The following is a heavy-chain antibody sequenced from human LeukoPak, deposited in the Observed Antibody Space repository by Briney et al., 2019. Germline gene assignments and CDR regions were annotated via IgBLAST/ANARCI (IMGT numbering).Heavy chain of an antibody. V-gene: IGHV5-51*01. D-gene: IGHD6-6*01. CDR2: IYPGESDT. Sequence: GESLKISFKGSGYSFTSYWIGWVRPMPGKGLEWMGIIYPGESDTRYSPSFQGQVTISADKSISTAYLQWSSLKASDTAMYYCARRGSSEGEYYFDYWGQGTLVTVSS. J-gene: IGHJ4*02. CDR3: ARRGSSEGEYYFDY. CDR1: GYSFTSYW.